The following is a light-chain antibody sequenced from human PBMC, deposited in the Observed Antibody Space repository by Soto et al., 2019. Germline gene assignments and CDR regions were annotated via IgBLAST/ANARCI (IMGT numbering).Light chain of an antibody. V-gene: IGLV2-14*01. CDR1: SSDVDRYNF. J-gene: IGLJ2*01. CDR3: SSYTSSSVI. Sequence: QSALTQPASVSGSPGQSITISCTGTSSDVDRYNFVSWYQQHPGKAPKLIICDVSNRPSGVSNRFSGSKSGNTASLTISGLQAEDEADYYCSSYTSSSVIFGGGTKLTVL. CDR2: DVS.